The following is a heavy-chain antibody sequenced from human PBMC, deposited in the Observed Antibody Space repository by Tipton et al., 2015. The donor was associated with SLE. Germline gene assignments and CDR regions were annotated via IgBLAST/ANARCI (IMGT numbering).Heavy chain of an antibody. CDR2: IYYSGST. CDR1: GGSISSGGYY. CDR3: ARVLQNYFDY. V-gene: IGHV4-31*03. Sequence: TLSLTCTVSGGSISSGGYYWSWIRRHPGKGLEWIGYIYYSGSTYYNPSLKSRVTISIDTSKNQFSLKLSSVTAADTAVYYCARVLQNYFDYWGQGTLVTVSS. J-gene: IGHJ4*02.